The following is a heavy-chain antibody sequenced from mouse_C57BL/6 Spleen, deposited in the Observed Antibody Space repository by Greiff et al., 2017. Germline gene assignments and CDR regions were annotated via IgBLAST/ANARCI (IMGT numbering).Heavy chain of an antibody. Sequence: VQLQQSGAELVRPGASVTLSCKASGYTFTDYEMHWVKQTPVHGLEWIGAIDPETGGTAYNQKFKGKVILTADKASSTAYMELRSLTSEDSAVYYCTRVGDYGSTWYFDVWGTGTTVTVSS. CDR1: GYTFTDYE. CDR2: IDPETGGT. V-gene: IGHV1-15*01. D-gene: IGHD1-1*01. J-gene: IGHJ1*03. CDR3: TRVGDYGSTWYFDV.